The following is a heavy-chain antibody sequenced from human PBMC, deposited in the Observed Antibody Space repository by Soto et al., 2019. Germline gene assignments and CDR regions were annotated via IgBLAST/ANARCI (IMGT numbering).Heavy chain of an antibody. V-gene: IGHV1-18*01. CDR3: ANSAGGEMGTE. CDR1: GYTFINYA. CDR2: INTYNGNT. J-gene: IGHJ4*02. Sequence: QVQLVQSGPEVKKPGASVKVSCKASGYTFINYAITWVRQAPGQGLEWMGWINTYNGNTNYAENLQGRVTMTTDTTTSTAYMELRSLRSDGTAVDYCANSAGGEMGTEWGQGTMVTGSP. D-gene: IGHD5-18*01.